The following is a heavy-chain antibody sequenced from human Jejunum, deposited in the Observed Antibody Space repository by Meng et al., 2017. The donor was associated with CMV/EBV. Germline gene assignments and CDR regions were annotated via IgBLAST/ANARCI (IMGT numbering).Heavy chain of an antibody. V-gene: IGHV3-13*01. CDR3: VKDRTPDGLFEFDF. D-gene: IGHD1-14*01. J-gene: IGHJ5*01. CDR1: GFTFNSYE. Sequence: SGFTFNSYEMHWVRQPTGRGLEWVSGTGTDGETYYADSVKGRFTISRDNSRNVVFLQMNNLRADDSGIYYCVKDRTPDGLFEFDFWGPGTPVTVSS. CDR2: TGTDGET.